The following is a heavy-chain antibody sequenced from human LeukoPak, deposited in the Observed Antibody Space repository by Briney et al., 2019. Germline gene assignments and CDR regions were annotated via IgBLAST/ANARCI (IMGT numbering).Heavy chain of an antibody. CDR1: GFIFSNYA. J-gene: IGHJ4*02. V-gene: IGHV3-23*01. CDR3: AKARAGDITAAFNY. CDR2: ISASGGNL. Sequence: GGSLKLSCAASGFIFSNYAMSWVRQAPGKGLEWVSGISASGGNLYYADSVKGRFTISRDNSENTLNLQMNSLRAEDTAVYYCAKARAGDITAAFNYWGQGTLVTVSS. D-gene: IGHD6-13*01.